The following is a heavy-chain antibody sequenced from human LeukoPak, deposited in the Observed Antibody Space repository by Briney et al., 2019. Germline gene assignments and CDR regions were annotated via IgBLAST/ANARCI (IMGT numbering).Heavy chain of an antibody. J-gene: IGHJ4*02. V-gene: IGHV3-23*01. CDR1: GFTFSSYA. CDR3: ARVSGSGWYGIRLRGSGFDY. Sequence: PGGSLRLSCAASGFTFSSYAMSWVRQAPGKGLEWVSAISGSGGSTYYADSVKGRFTISRDNAKNSLYLQMNSLRAEDTAVYYCARVSGSGWYGIRLRGSGFDYWGQGTLVTVSS. CDR2: ISGSGGST. D-gene: IGHD6-19*01.